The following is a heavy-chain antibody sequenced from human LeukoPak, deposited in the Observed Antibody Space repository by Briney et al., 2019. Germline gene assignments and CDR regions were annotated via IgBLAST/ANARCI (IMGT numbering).Heavy chain of an antibody. J-gene: IGHJ4*02. CDR3: ARRGLSRKGIDY. CDR2: IYYSGST. Sequence: PSETLSLTCTVSGGSISSYYWSWIRQPPGKGLEWIGYIYYSGSTNYNPSLKSRVTISVDTSKNQFSLKLSSVTAADTAVYYCARRGLSRKGIDYWGQGTLVTVSS. D-gene: IGHD3-10*01. V-gene: IGHV4-59*12. CDR1: GGSISSYY.